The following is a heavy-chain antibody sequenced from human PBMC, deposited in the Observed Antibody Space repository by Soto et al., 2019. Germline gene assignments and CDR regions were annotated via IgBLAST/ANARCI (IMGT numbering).Heavy chain of an antibody. CDR3: ARALILHDGMDV. CDR1: GFTVSSNY. J-gene: IGHJ6*02. Sequence: EVQLVESGGGLVQPGGSLRLSCAASGFTVSSNYMSWVRQAPGKGLEWVSVIYSGGSTYYADSVKGRFTISRDNSKNTLYLQMNILRAEDTAVYYCARALILHDGMDVWGQGTTVTVSS. CDR2: IYSGGST. D-gene: IGHD2-8*01. V-gene: IGHV3-66*01.